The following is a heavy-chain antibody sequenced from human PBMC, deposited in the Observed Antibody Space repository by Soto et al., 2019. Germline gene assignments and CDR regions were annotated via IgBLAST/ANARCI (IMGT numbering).Heavy chain of an antibody. D-gene: IGHD2-21*02. Sequence: VAFKCSGAPVSNYAITWVRKAPGQGLEWMGGIIPIFGTANYAQKFQGRVTITADESTSTAYMELSSLRSEDTAVYSCAREPPTANLYYYYYGMDVWG. V-gene: IGHV1-69*01. CDR3: AREPPTANLYYYYYGMDV. J-gene: IGHJ6*02. CDR2: IIPIFGTA. CDR1: GAPVSNYA.